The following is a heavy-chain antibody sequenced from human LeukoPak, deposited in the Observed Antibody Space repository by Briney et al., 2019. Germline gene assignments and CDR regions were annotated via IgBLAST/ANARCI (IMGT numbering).Heavy chain of an antibody. CDR3: ARDLDSSGWYRGNFDY. Sequence: ASVKVSCKASGYTFTSYAMNWVRQAPGQGLEWMGWINTNTGNPTYAQGFTGRFVFSLDTSVSTAYLQISSLKAEDTAVYYCARDLDSSGWYRGNFDYWGQGTLVTVSS. J-gene: IGHJ4*02. D-gene: IGHD6-19*01. CDR1: GYTFTSYA. CDR2: INTNTGNP. V-gene: IGHV7-4-1*02.